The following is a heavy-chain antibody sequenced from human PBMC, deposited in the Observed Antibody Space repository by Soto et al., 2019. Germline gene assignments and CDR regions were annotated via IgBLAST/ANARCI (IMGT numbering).Heavy chain of an antibody. J-gene: IGHJ4*02. D-gene: IGHD3-9*01. CDR2: IYYSGST. CDR1: GGSISSSSYY. V-gene: IGHV4-39*01. CDR3: ARLTLSNYDILTGYYIIDY. Sequence: SETLSLTCTVSGGSISSSSYYWGWIRQPPGKGLEWIGSIYYSGSTYYNPSLKSRVTISVDTSKNQFSLKLSSVTAADTAVYYCARLTLSNYDILTGYYIIDYWGQGTLVTVSS.